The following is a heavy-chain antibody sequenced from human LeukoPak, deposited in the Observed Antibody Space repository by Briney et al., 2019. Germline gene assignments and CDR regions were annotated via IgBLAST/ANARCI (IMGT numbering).Heavy chain of an antibody. D-gene: IGHD4-23*01. CDR1: ASTFSSYW. J-gene: IGHJ4*02. CDR3: ARDRGYSSFDY. V-gene: IGHV3-7*01. Sequence: PGGSLRLSCAASASTFSSYWMSWVRQAPGKGLEWVANIKEDGSEINYVDSVKGRFTISRDNAKNSLFLQMNSLRVEDTAVYYCARDRGYSSFDYWGQGTLDTVSS. CDR2: IKEDGSEI.